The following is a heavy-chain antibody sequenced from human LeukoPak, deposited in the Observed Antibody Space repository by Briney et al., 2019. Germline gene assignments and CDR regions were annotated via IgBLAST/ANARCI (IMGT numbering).Heavy chain of an antibody. CDR2: ISWNSGSI. D-gene: IGHD3-22*01. CDR3: ARVNYYDSSGTPSDY. Sequence: PGGSLRLSCAASGFTFDDYAMHWVRQAPGKGLEWVSGISWNSGSIGYADSVKGRFTISRDNAKNSLYLQMNSLRAEDTAVYYCARVNYYDSSGTPSDYWGQGTLVTVS. J-gene: IGHJ4*02. CDR1: GFTFDDYA. V-gene: IGHV3-9*01.